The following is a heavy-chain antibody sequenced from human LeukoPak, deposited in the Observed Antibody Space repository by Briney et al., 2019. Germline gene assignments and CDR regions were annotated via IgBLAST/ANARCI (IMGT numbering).Heavy chain of an antibody. J-gene: IGHJ4*02. V-gene: IGHV4-39*01. CDR2: IYYSGST. CDR3: ASFNGYRFGESSYYFDY. D-gene: IGHD3-10*01. CDR1: GGSISSSSYY. Sequence: SETLSLTCTVSGGSISSSSYYWGWIRQPPGKGLEWIGSIYYSGSTYYNPSLKSRVTISVDTSKNQLSLKLSSVTAADTAVYYCASFNGYRFGESSYYFDYWGQGTLVTVSS.